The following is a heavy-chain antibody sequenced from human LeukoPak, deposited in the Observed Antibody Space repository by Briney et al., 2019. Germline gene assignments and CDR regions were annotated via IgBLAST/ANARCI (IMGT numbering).Heavy chain of an antibody. Sequence: SEIRAFTFTVLGGSIRSSSYYWCWIRQPPGKGLEWIWSIYYRVSTYYNPSVKIRATISVNTSKIQLCLKLASVTATDTAVYYCASDSSGICYGFWGQGTLVTVSS. CDR2: IYYRVST. J-gene: IGHJ4*02. CDR3: ASDSSGICYGF. V-gene: IGHV4-39*01. D-gene: IGHD3-22*01. CDR1: GGSIRSSSYY.